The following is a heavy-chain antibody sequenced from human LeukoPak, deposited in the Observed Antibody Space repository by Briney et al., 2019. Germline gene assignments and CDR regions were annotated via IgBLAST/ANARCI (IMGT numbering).Heavy chain of an antibody. V-gene: IGHV4-34*01. Sequence: SETLPLTCAVYGGSFSGYYWSWIRQPPGKGLEWIGEINHSGSTNYNPSLKSRVTISVDTSKNQFSLKLSSVTAADTAVYYCARAGYYTYYYYGMDVWGQGTTVTVSS. CDR1: GGSFSGYY. CDR3: ARAGYYTYYYYGMDV. J-gene: IGHJ6*02. D-gene: IGHD3-3*01. CDR2: INHSGST.